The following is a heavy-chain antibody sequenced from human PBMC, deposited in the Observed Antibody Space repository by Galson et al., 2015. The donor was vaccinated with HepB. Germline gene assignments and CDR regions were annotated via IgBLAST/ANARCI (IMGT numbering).Heavy chain of an antibody. D-gene: IGHD3-10*01. Sequence: SLRLSCAVFGFTFNNYGIHWVRQAPGKGLEWVAVIWYDGSNEYYADSVKGRFTISKDNSKNTLYLQMNSLRAEDTAVYYCARDQGRVFRTLREYYFDYWGQGTLVTVSS. CDR1: GFTFNNYG. V-gene: IGHV3-33*01. CDR2: IWYDGSNE. J-gene: IGHJ4*02. CDR3: ARDQGRVFRTLREYYFDY.